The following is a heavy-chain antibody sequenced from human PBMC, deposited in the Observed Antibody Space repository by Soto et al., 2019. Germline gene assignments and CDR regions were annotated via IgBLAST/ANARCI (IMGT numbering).Heavy chain of an antibody. Sequence: PSGTLPLTCAVYGGSFSGYYWTWIRQPPGTGLEWIGEINHSGSTNYNPSLKSRVTISVDTSKNQFSLKLTSVTAADTAVYYCARDKITGLFDYWGQGTLVPVSS. D-gene: IGHD2-8*02. CDR1: GGSFSGYY. CDR3: ARDKITGLFDY. J-gene: IGHJ4*02. CDR2: INHSGST. V-gene: IGHV4-34*01.